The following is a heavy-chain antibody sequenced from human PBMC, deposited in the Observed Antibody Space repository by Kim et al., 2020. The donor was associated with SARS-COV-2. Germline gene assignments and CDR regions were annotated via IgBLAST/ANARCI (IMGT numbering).Heavy chain of an antibody. CDR3: ARVSLPPYSSPFDY. J-gene: IGHJ4*02. V-gene: IGHV6-1*01. Sequence: AVSVKSRITINPDTSKNQFSLQLNSVTPEDTAVYYCARVSLPPYSSPFDYWGQGTLVTVSS. D-gene: IGHD6-19*01.